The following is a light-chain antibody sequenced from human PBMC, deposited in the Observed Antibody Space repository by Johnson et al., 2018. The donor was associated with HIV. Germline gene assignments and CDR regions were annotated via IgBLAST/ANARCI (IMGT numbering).Light chain of an antibody. CDR3: GTWDSSLNGYV. CDR1: SSNIGNNY. CDR2: DNN. V-gene: IGLV1-51*01. Sequence: QSVLTQPPSVSAAPGQKVTISCSGSSSNIGNNYVSWYQQFPGAAPKLLIYDNNKRPSGIPDRFSGSKSGTSATLGITGLQAGDEADYYCGTWDSSLNGYVFATGTKVTVL. J-gene: IGLJ1*01.